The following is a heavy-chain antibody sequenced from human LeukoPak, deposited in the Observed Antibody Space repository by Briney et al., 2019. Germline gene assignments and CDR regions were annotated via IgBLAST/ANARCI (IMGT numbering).Heavy chain of an antibody. CDR1: GYTFTSYD. CDR2: MNPNSGNT. Sequence: ASVKVSCKASGYTFTSYDINWVRQATGQGLEWMGWMNPNSGNTGYAQKFQGRVTMTRNTSISTAYMELSSLRSEDTAVYYCAREEEMLRWSLGYYYYGMDVWGQGTTVTVSS. J-gene: IGHJ6*02. CDR3: AREEEMLRWSLGYYYYGMDV. D-gene: IGHD2-15*01. V-gene: IGHV1-8*01.